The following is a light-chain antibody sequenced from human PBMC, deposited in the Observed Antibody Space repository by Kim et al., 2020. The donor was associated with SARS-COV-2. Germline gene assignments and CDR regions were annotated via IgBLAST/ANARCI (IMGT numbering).Light chain of an antibody. CDR1: SLRSYY. CDR2: GKN. Sequence: SSELTQDPAVSVALGQTVRITCQGDSLRSYYATWYQQKPGQAPILVIYGKNNRPSGIPDRFSGSSSGNTASLTITGTQAGDEADYYCNSRDSNDNVVFGGGPKLTGL. V-gene: IGLV3-19*01. J-gene: IGLJ2*01. CDR3: NSRDSNDNVV.